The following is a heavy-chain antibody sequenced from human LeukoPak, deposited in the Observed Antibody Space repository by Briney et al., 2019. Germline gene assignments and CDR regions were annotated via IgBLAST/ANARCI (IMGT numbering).Heavy chain of an antibody. V-gene: IGHV4-59*01. CDR2: IYYSGST. J-gene: IGHJ3*02. CDR1: GGSISSYY. Sequence: SETLSLTCTVSGGSISSYYWSWIRQPPGKGLEWTGYIYYSGSTNYNPSLKSRVTISVDTSKNQFSLKLSSVTAADTAVYYCARAVSRGPGAFDIWGQGTMVTVSS. D-gene: IGHD5-12*01. CDR3: ARAVSRGPGAFDI.